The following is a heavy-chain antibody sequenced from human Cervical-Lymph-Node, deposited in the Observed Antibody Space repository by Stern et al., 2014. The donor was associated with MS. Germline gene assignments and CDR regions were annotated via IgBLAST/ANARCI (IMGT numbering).Heavy chain of an antibody. CDR3: ARDLNSWAY. V-gene: IGHV7-4-1*02. CDR2: INPNTWNP. J-gene: IGHJ4*02. D-gene: IGHD1-1*01. CDR1: GYTFTNYA. Sequence: VQLVESGSELKKPGASVKVSCKGSGYTFTNYAMTWVRQAPGQGLEWMGWINPNTWNPTYAQGFTGRFVFSLDTSVSTAYLQISGLKAEDSAIYYCARDLNSWAYWGQGTLVTVSS.